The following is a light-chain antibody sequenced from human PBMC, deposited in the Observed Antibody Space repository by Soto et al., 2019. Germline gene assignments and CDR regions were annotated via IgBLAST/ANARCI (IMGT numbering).Light chain of an antibody. V-gene: IGLV2-11*01. CDR1: SNDVGGYNF. CDR2: DVS. Sequence: QSVLTQPRSLSGSPGQSVTISCTGTSNDVGGYNFVSWYQQHPGKVPKLIIYDVSIRPSGVPDRFSASKSGTTASLTISGLQAEDEADYYCCSYVGSDSSFVFGSGTKVTVL. J-gene: IGLJ1*01. CDR3: CSYVGSDSSFV.